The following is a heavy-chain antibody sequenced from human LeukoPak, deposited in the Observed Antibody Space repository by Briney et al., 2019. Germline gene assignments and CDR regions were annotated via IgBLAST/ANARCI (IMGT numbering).Heavy chain of an antibody. CDR2: INSDGSST. V-gene: IGHV3-74*01. D-gene: IGHD1-26*01. Sequence: PGGSLRVSCAASGFTFSSYWMHWVRQAPGKGLVWVSRINSDGSSTNYADSVKGRFTISRDNAKNSLYLQMNSLRAEDMALYYCARTRKSGSYRNDASDIWGQGTMVTVSS. J-gene: IGHJ3*02. CDR1: GFTFSSYW. CDR3: ARTRKSGSYRNDASDI.